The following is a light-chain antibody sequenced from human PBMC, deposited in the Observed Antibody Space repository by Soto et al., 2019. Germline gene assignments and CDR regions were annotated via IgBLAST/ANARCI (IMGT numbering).Light chain of an antibody. V-gene: IGLV2-11*01. CDR3: CSYAGSYTYV. J-gene: IGLJ1*01. CDR2: DVS. Sequence: QSALTQPRSVSGSPGQSVTISCTGTSSDVGGYNSVSWYQQHPGKAPKLMIYDVSKRPSGVPDHFSGSKSGNTASLTISGLQAEDEADYYCCSYAGSYTYVFETGTKLTVL. CDR1: SSDVGGYNS.